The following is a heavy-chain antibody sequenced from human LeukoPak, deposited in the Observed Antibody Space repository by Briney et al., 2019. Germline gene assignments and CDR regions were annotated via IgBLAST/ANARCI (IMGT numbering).Heavy chain of an antibody. Sequence: ASVMVSCKASGYTFTGYYTHWVRQAPGQGLEWMGWINPNSGDTNFAQKFQGRVTMTTDTSISTAYMELSRLRSDDTAMYYCARDLGYDSSGYWYWGQGTLVTVSS. CDR1: GYTFTGYY. D-gene: IGHD3-22*01. V-gene: IGHV1-2*02. CDR3: ARDLGYDSSGYWY. CDR2: INPNSGDT. J-gene: IGHJ4*02.